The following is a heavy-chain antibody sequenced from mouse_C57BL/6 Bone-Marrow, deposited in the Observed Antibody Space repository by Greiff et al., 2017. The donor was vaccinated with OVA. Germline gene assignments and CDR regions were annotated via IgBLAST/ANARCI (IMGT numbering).Heavy chain of an antibody. CDR3: ARHGYSNPNYFDY. V-gene: IGHV5-6*02. J-gene: IGHJ2*01. D-gene: IGHD2-5*01. Sequence: DVMLVEPGGDLVKPGGSLKLSCAASGFTFSSYGMSWVRQTPDKRLEWVATISSGGSYTYYPDSVKGRFTISRDNAKNTLYLQMSSLKSEDTAMYYCARHGYSNPNYFDYWGQGTTLTVSS. CDR2: ISSGGSYT. CDR1: GFTFSSYG.